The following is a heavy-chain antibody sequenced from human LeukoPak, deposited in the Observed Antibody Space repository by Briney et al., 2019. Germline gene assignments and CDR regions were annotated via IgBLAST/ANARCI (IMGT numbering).Heavy chain of an antibody. CDR2: IFYTGSP. CDR3: ARDGASYYDH. CDR1: GGSINNYKW. Sequence: SETLSLTCAVSGGSINNYKWWSWIRQSPGKGLEWLGEIFYTGSPNYNPSFKSHITMSVDKSNNQFPLILTSVTVADTAVYYCARDGASYYDHWGQGILVTVTS. J-gene: IGHJ5*02. D-gene: IGHD3-10*01. V-gene: IGHV4-4*02.